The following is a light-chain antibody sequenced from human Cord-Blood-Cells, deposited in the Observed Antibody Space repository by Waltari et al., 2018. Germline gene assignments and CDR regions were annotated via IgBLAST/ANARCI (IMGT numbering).Light chain of an antibody. Sequence: QLVLTQSPSASASLGASVKLTCTPSSGHSSYAIACHQQQPEKGPRYLMKLNSDGSHSKGDGIPDRFSGSSSGAERYLTISSLQSEDEADYYCQTWGTGIHVVFGGGTKLTVL. V-gene: IGLV4-69*01. CDR3: QTWGTGIHVV. CDR1: SGHSSYA. J-gene: IGLJ2*01. CDR2: LNSDGSH.